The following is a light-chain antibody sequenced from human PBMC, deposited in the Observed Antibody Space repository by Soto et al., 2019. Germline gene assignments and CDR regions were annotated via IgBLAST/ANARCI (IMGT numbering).Light chain of an antibody. CDR3: QSSDISLTGVI. CDR1: SSNIGAGYD. V-gene: IGLV1-40*01. J-gene: IGLJ2*01. Sequence: QSVLTQPPSVSGAPGQRVTISCTGSSSNIGAGYDVHWYRQFPGTAPKLLIYGNRNRPSGVPDRFSASKSGTSASLAITGLLAEDEADYYCQSSDISLTGVIFGGGTKLTVL. CDR2: GNR.